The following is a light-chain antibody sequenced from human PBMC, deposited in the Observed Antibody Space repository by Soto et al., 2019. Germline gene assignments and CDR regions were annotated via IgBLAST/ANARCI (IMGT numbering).Light chain of an antibody. CDR2: GAS. J-gene: IGKJ2*01. CDR1: QSVSSSY. Sequence: EIVLTQSPGTLSLSPGERATLSCRASQSVSSSYLAWYQQKPGQAPRLLIFGASSRATGIPDRFSGSGSGTDFTLTISRLEPEDFAVYYCQQYGWSPYTFGQGAKLEIK. CDR3: QQYGWSPYT. V-gene: IGKV3-20*01.